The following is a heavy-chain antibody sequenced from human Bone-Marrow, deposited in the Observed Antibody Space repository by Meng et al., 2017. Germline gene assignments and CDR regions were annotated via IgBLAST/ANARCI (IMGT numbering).Heavy chain of an antibody. CDR2: ISYDGSNK. D-gene: IGHD6-13*01. CDR3: ARAAYSSSWYRGYYFDY. CDR1: GFTFSSYA. V-gene: IGHV3-30*04. Sequence: GGSLRLSCTVSGFTFSSYAMHWVRQAPGKGLEWVAVISYDGSNKYYADSVKGRFTISRDNSKNTLYLQMNSLRAEDTAVYYCARAAYSSSWYRGYYFDYWGQGTLVTVSS. J-gene: IGHJ4*02.